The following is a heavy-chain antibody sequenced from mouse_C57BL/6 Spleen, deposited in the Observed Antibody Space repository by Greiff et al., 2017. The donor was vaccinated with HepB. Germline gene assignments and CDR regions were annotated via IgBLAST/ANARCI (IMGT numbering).Heavy chain of an antibody. CDR3: ANSNYVGWFAY. J-gene: IGHJ3*01. CDR1: GYTFTDYY. CDR2: INPYNGGT. V-gene: IGHV1-19*01. D-gene: IGHD2-5*01. Sequence: EVQLQQSGPVLVKPGASVKMSCKASGYTFTDYYMNWVKQSHGKSLEWIGVINPYNGGTSYNQKFKGKATLTVDKSSSTAYMELNSLTSEDSAVYDCANSNYVGWFAYWGQGTLVTVSA.